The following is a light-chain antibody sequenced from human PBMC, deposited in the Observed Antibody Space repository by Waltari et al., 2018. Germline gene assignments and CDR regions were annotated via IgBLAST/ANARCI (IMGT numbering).Light chain of an antibody. CDR3: QQYSSYPKWT. V-gene: IGKV1-5*03. Sequence: DIQMTQFPSTLSASVGDRVTITCRASQSISDWLAWYQQKPGRAPKLIIYKASTLEGGVPSRFRGSGSGTEFTLTISSLQPDDFATYHCQQYSSYPKWTFGQATKVEIK. CDR2: KAS. J-gene: IGKJ1*01. CDR1: QSISDW.